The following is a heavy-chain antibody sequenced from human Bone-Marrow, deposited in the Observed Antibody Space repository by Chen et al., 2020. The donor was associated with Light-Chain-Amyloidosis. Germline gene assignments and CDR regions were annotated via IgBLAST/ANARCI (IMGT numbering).Heavy chain of an antibody. J-gene: IGHJ4*02. D-gene: IGHD5-12*01. CDR1: GYTCPNYW. Sequence: EVQLEQSGPEVKKPGESLKISCKGSGYTCPNYWIGWVRQMPGKGLEWMGVIYPDDSDARYSPSFEGQVTISAEKSITPAYLQWRSLKASDTAMYYCARRRDGYNFDYWGQGTLVTVSS. CDR2: IYPDDSDA. V-gene: IGHV5-51*01. CDR3: ARRRDGYNFDY.